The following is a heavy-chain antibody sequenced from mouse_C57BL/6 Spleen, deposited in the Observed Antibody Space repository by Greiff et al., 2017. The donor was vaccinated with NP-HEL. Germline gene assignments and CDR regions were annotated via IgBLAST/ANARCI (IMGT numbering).Heavy chain of an antibody. CDR3: TRRGSSGYHLPMDY. J-gene: IGHJ4*01. CDR2: IRNKANNHAT. Sequence: EVKLVESGGGLVQPGGSMKLSCAASGFTFSDAWMDWVRQSPEKGLAWVSEIRNKANNHATYYAESLKGRFTISRDDSKSSVYLQMNSLRAENTGIYYCTRRGSSGYHLPMDYWGQGTSVTVSS. CDR1: GFTFSDAW. D-gene: IGHD3-2*02. V-gene: IGHV6-6*01.